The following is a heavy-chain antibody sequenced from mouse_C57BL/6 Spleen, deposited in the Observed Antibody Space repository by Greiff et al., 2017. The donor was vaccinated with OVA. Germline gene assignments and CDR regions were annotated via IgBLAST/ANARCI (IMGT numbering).Heavy chain of an antibody. J-gene: IGHJ1*03. CDR3: ARGDYGSSWYFDV. CDR2: INPNYGTT. D-gene: IGHD1-1*01. V-gene: IGHV1-39*01. Sequence: VQLQQPGAELVKPGASVKISCKASGYSFTDYNMNWVKQSNGKSLEWIGVINPNYGTTSYNQKFKGKATLTVDQSSSTAYMQLNSLTSEDSAVYYCARGDYGSSWYFDVWGTGTTVTVSS. CDR1: GYSFTDYN.